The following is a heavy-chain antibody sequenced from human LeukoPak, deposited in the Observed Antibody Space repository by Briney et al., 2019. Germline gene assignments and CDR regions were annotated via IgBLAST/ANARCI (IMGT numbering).Heavy chain of an antibody. D-gene: IGHD3-10*01. J-gene: IGHJ4*02. CDR1: GFTFSSYA. CDR2: ISYDGSNK. V-gene: IGHV3-30*04. Sequence: GGSLRLSCAASGFTFSSYAMHWVRQAPGKGLEWVAVISYDGSNKYYADSVKGRFTISRDNSKNTLYLQMNSLRVEDTAVYYCARRNNHNGSGSYYPSLDYWGQGTLVTVSS. CDR3: ARRNNHNGSGSYYPSLDY.